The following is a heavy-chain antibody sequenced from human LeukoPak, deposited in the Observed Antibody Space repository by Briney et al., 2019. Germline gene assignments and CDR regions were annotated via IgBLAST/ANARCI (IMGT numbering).Heavy chain of an antibody. Sequence: GGSLRLSCVASGFTLNGYAMTWVRQAPGMGLEWVSSLGGGGDASYYADSVKGRFTISRDNSKNTLYLQMNSLRAEDTAVYYCAKDPSKLERHPRQPIWGQGTLVTVSS. V-gene: IGHV3-23*01. CDR1: GFTLNGYA. CDR2: LGGGGDAS. D-gene: IGHD1-1*01. CDR3: AKDPSKLERHPRQPI. J-gene: IGHJ4*02.